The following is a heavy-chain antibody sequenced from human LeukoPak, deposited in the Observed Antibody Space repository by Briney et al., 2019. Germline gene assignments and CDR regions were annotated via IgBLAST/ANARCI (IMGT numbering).Heavy chain of an antibody. V-gene: IGHV3-30-3*01. CDR2: ISYDGSNK. CDR3: ARSIAVAGKLPYYFDY. CDR1: GFTFSSYA. J-gene: IGHJ4*02. D-gene: IGHD6-19*01. Sequence: GRSLRLSCAASGFTFSSYAMHWVRQAPGKGLEWVAVISYDGSNKYYADSVKGRFTISRDNSKNTLYLQMNSLRAEDTAVYYCARSIAVAGKLPYYFDYWGQGTLVTVSS.